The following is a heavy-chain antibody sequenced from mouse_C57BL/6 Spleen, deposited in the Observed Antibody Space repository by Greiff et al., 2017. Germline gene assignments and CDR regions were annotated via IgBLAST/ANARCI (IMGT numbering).Heavy chain of an antibody. Sequence: QVQLKESGAELVKPGASVKISCKASGYAFSSYWMNWVKQRPGKGLEWIGQIYPGDGDTNYNGKFKGKATLTADKSSSTAYMQLSSLTSEDSAVYFCARGSNPYAMDYWGQGTSVTVSS. CDR2: IYPGDGDT. V-gene: IGHV1-80*01. CDR1: GYAFSSYW. CDR3: ARGSNPYAMDY. J-gene: IGHJ4*01. D-gene: IGHD2-5*01.